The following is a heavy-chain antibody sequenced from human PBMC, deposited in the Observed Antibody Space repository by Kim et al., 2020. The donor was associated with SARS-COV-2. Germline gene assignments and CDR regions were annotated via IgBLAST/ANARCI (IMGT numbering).Heavy chain of an antibody. V-gene: IGHV3-30*18. CDR1: GFTFSSYG. CDR2: ISYDGSNK. D-gene: IGHD1-26*01. J-gene: IGHJ4*02. CDR3: AKDWRRYSGSYYGVYFDY. Sequence: GGSLRLSCAASGFTFSSYGMHWVRQAPGKGLEWVAVISYDGSNKYYADSVKGRFTISRDNSKNTLYLQMNSLRAEDTAVYYCAKDWRRYSGSYYGVYFDYWGQGTLVTVSS.